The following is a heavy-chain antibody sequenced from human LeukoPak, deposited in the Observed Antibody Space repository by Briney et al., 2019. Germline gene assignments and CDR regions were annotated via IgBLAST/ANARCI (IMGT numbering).Heavy chain of an antibody. V-gene: IGHV4-4*07. J-gene: IGHJ5*02. CDR1: GGSIHSY. CDR3: ARGSGTTGEVKFDP. CDR2: ISGSGTI. Sequence: SETLSLTCTVSGGSIHSYWSWIRQPAGKGLEWIGRISGSGTITYNPALQSRLTISIDTSKNQISLKLMSVTAADTAVYYCARGSGTTGEVKFDPWGQGTLVTVSS. D-gene: IGHD3-10*01.